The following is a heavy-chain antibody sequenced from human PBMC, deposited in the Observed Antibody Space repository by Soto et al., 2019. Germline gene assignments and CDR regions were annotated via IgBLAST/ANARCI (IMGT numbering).Heavy chain of an antibody. CDR2: ISSSSSTI. D-gene: IGHD2-15*01. V-gene: IGHV3-48*01. CDR1: GFTFSSYS. CDR3: ARGAYCSGGSCYFWFDP. J-gene: IGHJ5*02. Sequence: EVQLVESGGGLVQPVGSLRLSCAASGFTFSSYSMNWVRQAPGKGLEWVSYISSSSSTIYYADSVKGRFTISRDNAKNSLYLQMNSLRAEDTAVYYCARGAYCSGGSCYFWFDPWGQGTLVTVSS.